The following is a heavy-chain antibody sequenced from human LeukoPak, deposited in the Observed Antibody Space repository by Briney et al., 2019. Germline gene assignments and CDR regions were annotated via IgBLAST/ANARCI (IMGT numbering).Heavy chain of an antibody. CDR3: ARTLGVLRYFDWNDAFDI. D-gene: IGHD3-9*01. V-gene: IGHV3-21*01. Sequence: PGGSLRLSCAASRFTFSSYSMNWVRQAPGKGLEWVSSMSSSSYIYYADSVKGRFTISRDNAKNSLYLQMNSLRAEDTAVYYCARTLGVLRYFDWNDAFDIWGQGTMVTVSS. CDR1: RFTFSSYS. J-gene: IGHJ3*02. CDR2: MSSSSYI.